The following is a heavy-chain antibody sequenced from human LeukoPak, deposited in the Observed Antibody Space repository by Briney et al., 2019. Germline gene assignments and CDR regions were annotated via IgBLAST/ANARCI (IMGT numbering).Heavy chain of an antibody. CDR2: IWYDGSNK. J-gene: IGHJ4*02. V-gene: IGHV3-30*02. CDR1: GLTFRSYG. D-gene: IGHD2-15*01. CDR3: ATDRATQYFDY. Sequence: GGSLSLSCAASGLTFRSYGMHWVRQAPGKGLEWVAFIWYDGSNKYYADSVKGRFTISRDNSRNTLFLQMNSLRVEDTAVYYCATDRATQYFDYWGQGTLVSVPS.